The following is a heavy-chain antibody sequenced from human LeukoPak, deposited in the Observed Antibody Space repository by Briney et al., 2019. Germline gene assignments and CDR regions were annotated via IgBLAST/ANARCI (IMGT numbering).Heavy chain of an antibody. Sequence: GGSLRLSCAASGFTFSSYAMSWVRQAPGKELEWVSAISGSGGSTYYADSVKGRFTIPRDNSKNTLYLQMNSLRAEDTAVYYCAKALTTVTLYYFDYWGQGTLVTVSS. D-gene: IGHD4-17*01. CDR3: AKALTTVTLYYFDY. CDR2: ISGSGGST. CDR1: GFTFSSYA. J-gene: IGHJ4*02. V-gene: IGHV3-23*01.